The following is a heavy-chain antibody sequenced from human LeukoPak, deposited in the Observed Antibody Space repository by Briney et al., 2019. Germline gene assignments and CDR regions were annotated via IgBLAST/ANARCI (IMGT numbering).Heavy chain of an antibody. D-gene: IGHD3-22*01. CDR2: IYYTGST. CDR3: ARMARQPTTDYYYEVDY. J-gene: IGHJ4*02. V-gene: IGHV4-59*01. Sequence: SETLSLTCTVSDGSITSYYWSWIRQPTGKGLEWIGYIYYTGSTNYNPSLRSRVTISVDTSNNQFSLKLTSVTAADTAVYYCARMARQPTTDYYYEVDYWGQGTLVTVSS. CDR1: DGSITSYY.